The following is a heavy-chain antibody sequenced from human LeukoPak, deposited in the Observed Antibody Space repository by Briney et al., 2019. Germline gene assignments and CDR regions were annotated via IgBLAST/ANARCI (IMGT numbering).Heavy chain of an antibody. J-gene: IGHJ6*03. CDR3: ANQRWLQYYYYYMDV. D-gene: IGHD5-24*01. CDR1: GGSISSSSYY. V-gene: IGHV4-39*06. Sequence: SETLSLTCTVSGGSISSSSYYWGWIRQPPGKGLEWIGSIYYSGSTYYNPSLKSRVTISVDTSKNQFTLKLSSVTAADTAVYYCANQRWLQYYYYYMDVWGKGTTVTVSS. CDR2: IYYSGST.